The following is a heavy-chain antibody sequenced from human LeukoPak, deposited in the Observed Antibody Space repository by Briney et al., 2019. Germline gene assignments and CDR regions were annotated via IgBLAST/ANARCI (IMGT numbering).Heavy chain of an antibody. CDR2: INWNGGST. CDR3: AKDKTSRLYDYVWGSYRYIPYDAFDI. Sequence: GGSLRLSCAASGFTFDDYGMSWVRQAPGKGLEWVSGINWNGGSTGYADSVKGRFTISRDNAKNSLYLQMNSLRAEDTAVYYCAKDKTSRLYDYVWGSYRYIPYDAFDIWGQGTMVTVSS. CDR1: GFTFDDYG. J-gene: IGHJ3*02. D-gene: IGHD3-16*02. V-gene: IGHV3-20*04.